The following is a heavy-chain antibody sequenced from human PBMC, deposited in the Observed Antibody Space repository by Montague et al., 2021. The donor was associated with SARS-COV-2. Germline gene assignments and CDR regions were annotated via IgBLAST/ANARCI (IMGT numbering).Heavy chain of an antibody. CDR2: ISHSGST. CDR1: GGSLSGYY. CDR3: ARVLYRLLFVPRYYGMDV. V-gene: IGHV4-34*01. Sequence: SETLSLTCAVYGGSLSGYYWSWIRQPPGEGLEWIAEISHSGSTSYNLSLKSRVTISVDTSKNQFSLKLSSATAADTAVYYCARVLYRLLFVPRYYGMDVWGQGTTVAVSS. J-gene: IGHJ6*02. D-gene: IGHD2-2*01.